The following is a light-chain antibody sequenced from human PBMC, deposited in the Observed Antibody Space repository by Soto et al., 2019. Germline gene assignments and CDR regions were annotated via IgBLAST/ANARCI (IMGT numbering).Light chain of an antibody. Sequence: QSALTQPRSVSGSPGQSVTISGTGTSSDVGAYNHVSWYQQHPGKAPKLMIYDVSKRPSGVPDRFSGSKSGNTASLTISGLQAEDAADYYCCSHAGSSVVFGTGTKLTVL. J-gene: IGLJ1*01. V-gene: IGLV2-11*01. CDR3: CSHAGSSVV. CDR2: DVS. CDR1: SSDVGAYNH.